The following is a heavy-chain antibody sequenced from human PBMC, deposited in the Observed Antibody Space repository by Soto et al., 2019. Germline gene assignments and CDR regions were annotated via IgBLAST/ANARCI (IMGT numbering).Heavy chain of an antibody. CDR2: IKQDGSEN. CDR1: GFSFNRHW. J-gene: IGHJ6*02. V-gene: IGHV3-7*01. Sequence: EVQLVESGGGLVQPGGSLRLSCAASGFSFNRHWMSWVRQAPGKGLEWVASIKQDGSENYYVDSVKGRFTISRDNAENSLSLQMNSLRAEDTAVYYCARDPYYYDSHYYYGVDVWGQGTTDTVSS. D-gene: IGHD3-22*01. CDR3: ARDPYYYDSHYYYGVDV.